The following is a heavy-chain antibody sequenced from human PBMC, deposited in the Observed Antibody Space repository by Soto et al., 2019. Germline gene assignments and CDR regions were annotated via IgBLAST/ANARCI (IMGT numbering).Heavy chain of an antibody. V-gene: IGHV3-23*01. CDR3: AKDTAYWHFDL. Sequence: PGGSLRLSCAASGFTCSSSAMSWVRQAPGKGLEWVSAISGSGGSTYYADSVKGRFTISRDNSKNTLYLQMDSLRVEDTAVYYCAKDTAYWHFDLWGRGSLVTVSS. D-gene: IGHD2-21*02. J-gene: IGHJ2*01. CDR1: GFTCSSSA. CDR2: ISGSGGST.